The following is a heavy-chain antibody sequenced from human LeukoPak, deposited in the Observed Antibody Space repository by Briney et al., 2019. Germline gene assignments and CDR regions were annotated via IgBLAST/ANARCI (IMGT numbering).Heavy chain of an antibody. Sequence: GGSLRLSCAASGFTFDDYAMHWVRQAPGKGLEWVSGISWNSGSIGYADSVKGRFTISRDNAKNSLYLQMNSLRAEDTALYYCEKDMGYDSSGSYSGFDYWGQGTLVTVSS. CDR3: EKDMGYDSSGSYSGFDY. CDR1: GFTFDDYA. CDR2: ISWNSGSI. V-gene: IGHV3-9*01. D-gene: IGHD3-10*01. J-gene: IGHJ4*02.